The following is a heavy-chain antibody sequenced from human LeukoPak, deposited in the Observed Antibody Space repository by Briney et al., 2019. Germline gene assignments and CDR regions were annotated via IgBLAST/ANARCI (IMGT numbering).Heavy chain of an antibody. V-gene: IGHV1-8*01. J-gene: IGHJ5*02. CDR1: GYTFTSYD. CDR2: MNPNSGNT. CDR3: ARGKAMVRGFMGSWFDP. D-gene: IGHD3-10*01. Sequence: GASVKVSCKASGYTFTSYDFNWVRQATGQGLEWMGWMNPNSGNTGYAQKFQGRVTMTRNTSISTAYMELSSLRSEDTALYYCARGKAMVRGFMGSWFDPWGQGTLVTVSS.